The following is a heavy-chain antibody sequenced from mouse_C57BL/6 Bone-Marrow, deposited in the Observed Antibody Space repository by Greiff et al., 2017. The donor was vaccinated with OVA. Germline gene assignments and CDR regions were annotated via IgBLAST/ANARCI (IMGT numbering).Heavy chain of an antibody. CDR2: IYPGSGST. CDR3: AREGMSSYLAWFAY. D-gene: IGHD1-1*01. CDR1: GYTFTSYW. J-gene: IGHJ3*01. V-gene: IGHV1-55*01. Sequence: QVQLQQPGAELVKPGASVKMSCKASGYTFTSYWITWVKQRPGQGLEWIGDIYPGSGSTNYNEKFKSKATLTVDTSSSTAYMQLSSLTSEDSAVYYCAREGMSSYLAWFAYWGQGTLVTVSA.